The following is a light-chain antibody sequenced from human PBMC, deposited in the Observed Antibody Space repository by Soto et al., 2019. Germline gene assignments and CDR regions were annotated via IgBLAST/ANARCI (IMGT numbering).Light chain of an antibody. CDR3: SSYTSSVTYV. J-gene: IGLJ1*01. CDR1: SSDVGGYNY. CDR2: DVT. V-gene: IGLV2-14*03. Sequence: QSALTQPASVYGSPGQSITISCTGTSSDVGGYNYVSWYQQHPGKAPKLLIYDVTTRPSGVSNRFSGSKSGDTASLSISGLQAEDEADYYCSSYTSSVTYVFGTGTKLTVL.